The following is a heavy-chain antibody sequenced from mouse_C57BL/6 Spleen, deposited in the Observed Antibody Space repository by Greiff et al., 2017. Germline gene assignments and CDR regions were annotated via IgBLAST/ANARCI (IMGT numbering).Heavy chain of an antibody. J-gene: IGHJ1*03. Sequence: QVQLQQPGAELVMPGASVKLSCKASGYTFTSYWMHWVKQRPGQGLEWIGEIDPSDSYTNYNQKFKGKSTLTVDKSSSTAYMQLSSLTSEDSAVYYCARRELTGTGYFDVWGTGTTVTVSS. V-gene: IGHV1-69*01. CDR2: IDPSDSYT. CDR3: ARRELTGTGYFDV. CDR1: GYTFTSYW. D-gene: IGHD4-1*01.